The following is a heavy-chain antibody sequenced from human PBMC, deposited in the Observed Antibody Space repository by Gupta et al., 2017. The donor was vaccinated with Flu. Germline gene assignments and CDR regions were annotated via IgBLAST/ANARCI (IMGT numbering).Heavy chain of an antibody. D-gene: IGHD6-19*01. J-gene: IGHJ3*02. Sequence: DYAMHWVRQLPGKGLEWVSGRSWNSDNLGYADSVKGRFTISRDDAKNSLYLQMNSLRPEDTASYYCAKSSTSSGRNDALHIWGQGTIVTV. CDR2: RSWNSDNL. CDR3: AKSSTSSGRNDALHI. CDR1: DYA. V-gene: IGHV3-9*01.